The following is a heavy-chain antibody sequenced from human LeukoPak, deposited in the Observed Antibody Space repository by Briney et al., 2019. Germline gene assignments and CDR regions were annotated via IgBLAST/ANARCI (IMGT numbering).Heavy chain of an antibody. Sequence: PSETLSLTCTVSGGSISSYYWSWLRQPAGKGLEWIGCIDSSGSTSYNPSLTTRLTISADTPKTQFSLQLRSVTAADTPVYYCARDGTTMVRGVIRWFDPWDQGTLVTAPS. D-gene: IGHD3-10*01. CDR1: GGSISSYY. V-gene: IGHV4-4*07. J-gene: IGHJ5*02. CDR3: ARDGTTMVRGVIRWFDP. CDR2: IDSSGST.